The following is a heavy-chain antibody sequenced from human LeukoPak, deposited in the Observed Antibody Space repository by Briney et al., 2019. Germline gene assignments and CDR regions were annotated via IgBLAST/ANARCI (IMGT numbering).Heavy chain of an antibody. CDR2: IYYCGST. CDR1: GGSISSSSYY. CDR3: ARGDYYDGGGRNWFDP. J-gene: IGHJ5*02. V-gene: IGHV4-39*07. D-gene: IGHD3-16*01. Sequence: SETLSLTCTVSGGSISSSSYYWGWIRQPPGKGLEWIGSIYYCGSTYYNPSLKSRITMSVDTSRNQFSLRLTSVTAADTAVYYCARGDYYDGGGRNWFDPWGQGTLVSVSS.